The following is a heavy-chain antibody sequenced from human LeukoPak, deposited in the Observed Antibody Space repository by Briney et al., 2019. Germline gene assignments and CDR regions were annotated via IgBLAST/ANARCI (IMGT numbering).Heavy chain of an antibody. V-gene: IGHV1-2*02. CDR1: GYTFTDYY. CDR3: ARDLAYYDSSDYSTYF. D-gene: IGHD3-22*01. J-gene: IGHJ4*02. CDR2: INPNGGGT. Sequence: ASVKVSCKSSGYTFTDYYMHWVRQAPGQGLEWMGWINPNGGGTNYAQKFQGRVTMTRDTSISTAYMELNRLRSDDTAVYYCARDLAYYDSSDYSTYFWCQGTLVTVSS.